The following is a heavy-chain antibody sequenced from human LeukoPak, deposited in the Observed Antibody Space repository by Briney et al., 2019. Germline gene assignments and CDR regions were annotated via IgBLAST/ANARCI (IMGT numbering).Heavy chain of an antibody. CDR3: ARASSVSYDFDY. D-gene: IGHD3-3*01. CDR2: IDWDDDK. V-gene: IGHV2-70*01. J-gene: IGHJ4*02. CDR1: GFSLSTSGMC. Sequence: SGPTLVNPTQTLTLTCTFSGFSLSTSGMCVSWIRQPPGKALEWLALIDWDDDKYYGTSLKTRLTISKDTSKNQVVLTMTNMDPVDTATYYCARASSVSYDFDYWGQGTLVTVSS.